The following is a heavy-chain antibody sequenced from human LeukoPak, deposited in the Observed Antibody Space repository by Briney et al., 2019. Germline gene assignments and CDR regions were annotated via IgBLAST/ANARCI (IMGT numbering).Heavy chain of an antibody. D-gene: IGHD5-24*01. CDR1: GYTFTGYY. CDR2: IIPIFGTA. V-gene: IGHV1-69*06. CDR3: ARISDGYNSGYYYYYMDV. J-gene: IGHJ6*03. Sequence: GASVKVSCKASGYTFTGYYMHWVRQAPGQGLEWMGGIIPIFGTANYAQKFQGRVTITADKSTSTAYMELSSLRSEDTAVYYCARISDGYNSGYYYYYMDVWGKGTTVTVSS.